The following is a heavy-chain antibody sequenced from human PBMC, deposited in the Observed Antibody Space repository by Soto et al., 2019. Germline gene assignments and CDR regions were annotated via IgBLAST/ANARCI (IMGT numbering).Heavy chain of an antibody. V-gene: IGHV1-18*04. CDR2: INGDNGNT. D-gene: IGHD4-17*01. CDR1: GYSFSNNG. Sequence: QVQLVQSGAEVKKPGASVKVSCQSSGYSFSNNGISWVRQAPGQGFEWMGWINGDNGNTNYAQKFQGRVTMTTDTDTSTAYMELRSLRSDDKAVYYWARDLGYGDYGTDFWGQGTLVTVSS. CDR3: ARDLGYGDYGTDF. J-gene: IGHJ4*02.